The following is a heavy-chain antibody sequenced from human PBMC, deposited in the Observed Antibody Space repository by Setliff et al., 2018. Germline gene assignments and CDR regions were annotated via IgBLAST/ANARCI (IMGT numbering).Heavy chain of an antibody. V-gene: IGHV4-39*07. J-gene: IGHJ5*02. Sequence: SETLSLTCTVSGGPVTRTTTFWGWVRQTPGKGLEWIGSTYDSGSTYYNPSLNSRVTISEDTSKNQFSLKLSSVTAADTATYYCARAGPTVTFFRVLVISWWDPWGQGSLVNVSS. D-gene: IGHD3-3*01. CDR1: GGPVTRTTTF. CDR2: TYDSGST. CDR3: ARAGPTVTFFRVLVISWWDP.